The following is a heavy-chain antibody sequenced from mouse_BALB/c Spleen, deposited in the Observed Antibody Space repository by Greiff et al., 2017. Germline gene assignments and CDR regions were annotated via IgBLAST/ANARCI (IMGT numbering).Heavy chain of an antibody. J-gene: IGHJ3*01. CDR3: ARDRDYGSSLAWFAY. D-gene: IGHD1-1*01. Sequence: EVMLVESGGGLVQPGGSLRLSCATSGFTFTDYYMSWVRQPPGKALEWLGFIRNKANGYTTEYSASVKGRFTISRDNSQSILYLQMNTLRAEDSATYYCARDRDYGSSLAWFAYWGQGTLVTVSA. CDR2: IRNKANGYTT. CDR1: GFTFTDYY. V-gene: IGHV7-3*02.